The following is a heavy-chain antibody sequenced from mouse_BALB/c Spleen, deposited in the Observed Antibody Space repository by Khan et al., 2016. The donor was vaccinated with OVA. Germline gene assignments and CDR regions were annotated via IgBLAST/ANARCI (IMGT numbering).Heavy chain of an antibody. Sequence: QVQLKQSGPGLVAPSQSLSITCTVSGLSLTNYGVSWVRQPPGKGLEWLGVIWGDGSTNYHSALISRLSISKDNSKSQVFLKLHSLQTDDTATYYCAIIYYGYDWFTYWGQGTLVTVSA. CDR3: AIIYYGYDWFTY. V-gene: IGHV2-3*01. CDR2: IWGDGST. CDR1: GLSLTNYG. D-gene: IGHD2-2*01. J-gene: IGHJ3*01.